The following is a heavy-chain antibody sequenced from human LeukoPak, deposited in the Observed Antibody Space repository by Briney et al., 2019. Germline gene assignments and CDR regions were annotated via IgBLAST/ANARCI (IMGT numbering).Heavy chain of an antibody. D-gene: IGHD2-15*01. V-gene: IGHV3-43*02. CDR3: AKDRYCSGGTCSGGFDY. Sequence: GGSLRLSCAASGFIFADYAMHWVRQVPGKGLEWVSLISGVGGRTFYEDSVKCRFTVSRDNSKNLMYLQMSGLRTEDTALYYCAKDRYCSGGTCSGGFDYWGQGTLVTVSS. CDR1: GFIFADYA. CDR2: ISGVGGRT. J-gene: IGHJ4*02.